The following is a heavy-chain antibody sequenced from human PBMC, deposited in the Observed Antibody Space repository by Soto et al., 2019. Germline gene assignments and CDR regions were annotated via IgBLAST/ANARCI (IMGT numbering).Heavy chain of an antibody. CDR3: ARDGQVPAANDY. CDR1: CYTFPSYG. D-gene: IGHD2-2*01. V-gene: IGHV1-18*01. J-gene: IGHJ4*02. CDR2: ISAYNGNT. Sequence: ASVKVSCTASCYTFPSYGISWVRHAPGQGLEWMGWISAYNGNTNYAQKLQGRVTMTTDTSTSTAYMELRSLRSDDTAVYYCARDGQVPAANDYWGQGTLVTVSS.